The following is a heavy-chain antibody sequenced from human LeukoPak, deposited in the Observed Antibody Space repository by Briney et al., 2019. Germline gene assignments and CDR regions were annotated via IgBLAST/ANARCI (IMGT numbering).Heavy chain of an antibody. CDR2: ISSSSSYT. D-gene: IGHD3-3*01. J-gene: IGHJ4*02. CDR1: GFTFSDYY. Sequence: SGGSLRLSCAASGFTFSDYYMSWIRQAPGKGLEWVSYISSSSSYTNYADSVKGRFTISRDNAKNSLFLQMSSLRAEDTAVYYCATDRGWRTSGYYLYYFEYWGQGTLVTFSS. V-gene: IGHV3-11*06. CDR3: ATDRGWRTSGYYLYYFEY.